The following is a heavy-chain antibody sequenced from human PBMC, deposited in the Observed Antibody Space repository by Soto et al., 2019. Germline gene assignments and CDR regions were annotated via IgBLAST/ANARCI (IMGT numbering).Heavy chain of an antibody. Sequence: SVKVSCKTSGYTFSNYGITWVRQAPGQGLEWVGWISAKTGNTKYAQNFQGRVTMTGDTSTSTAYMELGSLRSEDTAVYYCARRKERSGPNYFDYWGLGTMVTVSS. CDR3: ARRKERSGPNYFDY. D-gene: IGHD6-25*01. J-gene: IGHJ4*02. V-gene: IGHV1-18*01. CDR2: ISAKTGNT. CDR1: GYTFSNYG.